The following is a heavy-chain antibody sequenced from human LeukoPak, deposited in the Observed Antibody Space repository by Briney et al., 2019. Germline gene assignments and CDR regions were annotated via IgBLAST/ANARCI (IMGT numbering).Heavy chain of an antibody. D-gene: IGHD4-17*01. CDR3: ARGYGDYAPGS. V-gene: IGHV1-2*02. Sequence: ASVTVSCKASGYTFTGYYMHWVRQAPGQGLGWMGWINPNSGGTNYAQTFQGRVTMTRDTSISTAYMELSRLRSDDTAVYYCARGYGDYAPGSWGQGTLVTVSS. CDR1: GYTFTGYY. J-gene: IGHJ5*02. CDR2: INPNSGGT.